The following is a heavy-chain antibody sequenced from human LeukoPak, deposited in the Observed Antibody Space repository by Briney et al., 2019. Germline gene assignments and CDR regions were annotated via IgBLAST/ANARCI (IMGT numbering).Heavy chain of an antibody. J-gene: IGHJ5*02. CDR3: ARVVSSWYLHQTNWFDP. D-gene: IGHD6-13*01. Sequence: PSETLSLTCTVSGGAISGYYWNWIRLPPGKGPEWIGHIHHSGSTTYNPSLQGRLTISLDTPKNQFSLKLSSVTAADTAVYYCARVVSSWYLHQTNWFDPWGQGTLVTVSS. CDR1: GGAISGYY. CDR2: IHHSGST. V-gene: IGHV4-59*01.